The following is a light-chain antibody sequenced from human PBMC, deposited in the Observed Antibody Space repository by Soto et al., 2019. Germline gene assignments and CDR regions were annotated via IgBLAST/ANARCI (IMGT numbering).Light chain of an antibody. V-gene: IGLV1-47*01. CDR2: RYD. CDR3: AAWDDSLRGRV. CDR1: SSNVGVNF. Sequence: QSVLTQPPSASGTPGQRVTISCSGSSSNVGVNFVYWYQHLPGTAPKLLIYRYDQRPSGVPDRFSGSKSGTSSSLAISGLRYEDEADYYCAAWDDSLRGRVFGTGTKVTVL. J-gene: IGLJ1*01.